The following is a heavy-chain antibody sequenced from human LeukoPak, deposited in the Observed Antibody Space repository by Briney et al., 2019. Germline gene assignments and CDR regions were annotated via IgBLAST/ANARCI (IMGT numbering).Heavy chain of an antibody. CDR3: ARRKYSSSWSRFDY. J-gene: IGHJ4*02. D-gene: IGHD6-13*01. CDR1: GGSISSYY. V-gene: IGHV4-34*01. Sequence: PSETLSLTCTVSGGSISSYYWSWIRQPPGKGLEWIGEINHSGSTNYNPSLKSRVTISVDTSKNQFSLKLSSVTAADTAVYYCARRKYSSSWSRFDYWGQGTLVTVSS. CDR2: INHSGST.